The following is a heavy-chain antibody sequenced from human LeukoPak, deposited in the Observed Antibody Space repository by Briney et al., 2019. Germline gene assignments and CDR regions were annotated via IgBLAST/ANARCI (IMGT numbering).Heavy chain of an antibody. CDR1: GFTFSSYG. CDR3: ARDPTVTTSYYFDY. CDR2: IWYDGSNK. J-gene: IGHJ4*02. Sequence: GGSLRLSCAAYGFTFSSYGMHWVRRAPGKGLEWVAAIWYDGSNKYYADSVKGRFTISRDNSKNTLYLQMNSLIAEDTAVYYCARDPTVTTSYYFDYWGQGTLVTVSS. D-gene: IGHD4-17*01. V-gene: IGHV3-33*01.